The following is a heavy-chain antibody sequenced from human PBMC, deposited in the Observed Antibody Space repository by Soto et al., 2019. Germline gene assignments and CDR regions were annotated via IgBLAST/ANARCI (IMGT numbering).Heavy chain of an antibody. CDR2: IYYSGST. CDR1: GGSISSYY. Sequence: SETLSLTCTVSGGSISSYYWSWIRQPPGKGLEWIGYIYYSGSTNYNPSLKSRVTISVDTSKNQFSLKLSSVTAADTAVYYCAREDWVRGVIYPYYYMDVWGKGTTVTVSS. D-gene: IGHD3-10*01. J-gene: IGHJ6*03. V-gene: IGHV4-59*01. CDR3: AREDWVRGVIYPYYYMDV.